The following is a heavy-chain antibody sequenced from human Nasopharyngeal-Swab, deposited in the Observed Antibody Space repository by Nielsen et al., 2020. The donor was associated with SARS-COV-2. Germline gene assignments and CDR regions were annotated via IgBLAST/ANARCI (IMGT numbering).Heavy chain of an antibody. V-gene: IGHV4-31*03. D-gene: IGHD3-22*01. J-gene: IGHJ4*02. CDR3: AREEKGSRYYDSSGSFDY. CDR1: GGSISSGGYY. Sequence: LRLSCTVSGGSISSGGYYWSWIRQHPGKGLEWIGYIYYSGSTYYNPSLKSRVTISVDTSKNQFSLKLSSVTAADTAVYYCAREEKGSRYYDSSGSFDYWGQGTLVTVSS. CDR2: IYYSGST.